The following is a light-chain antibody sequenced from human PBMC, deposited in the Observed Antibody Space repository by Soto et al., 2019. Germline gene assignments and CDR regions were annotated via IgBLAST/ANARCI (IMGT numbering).Light chain of an antibody. Sequence: QSVLTQPASVSGSPGQSITISCTGTTSDVGGYNYVSWYQQHPGKAPKLMIYDVNNRPSGLSNRFSGSKSGNTASLTISGLQAEDEADYYCFSYTTSSTLVFGGGTQLTVL. J-gene: IGLJ3*02. CDR3: FSYTTSSTLV. V-gene: IGLV2-14*01. CDR1: TSDVGGYNY. CDR2: DVN.